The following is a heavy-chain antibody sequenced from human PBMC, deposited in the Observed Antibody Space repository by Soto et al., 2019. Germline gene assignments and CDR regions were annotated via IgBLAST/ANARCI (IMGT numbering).Heavy chain of an antibody. D-gene: IGHD4-4*01. CDR2: INHSGST. J-gene: IGHJ6*02. Sequence: QVQLQQWGAGLLKPSETLSLTCAVYGGSFSGYYWSWIRQPPGKGLEWIGEINHSGSTNYNPSLKSRVTKSVDTSKNQFSLKLSSVTAADTAVYYCARAPSTTRFSYYYYYGMDVWGQGTTVTVSS. V-gene: IGHV4-34*01. CDR3: ARAPSTTRFSYYYYYGMDV. CDR1: GGSFSGYY.